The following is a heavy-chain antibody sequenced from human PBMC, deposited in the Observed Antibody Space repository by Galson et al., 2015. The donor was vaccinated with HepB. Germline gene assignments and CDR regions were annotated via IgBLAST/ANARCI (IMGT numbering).Heavy chain of an antibody. V-gene: IGHV3-49*03. CDR1: RFTFGDYA. Sequence: SLRLSCAASRFTFGDYAMSWFRQAPGKGLEWVGFIRSKAYGGTTEYAASVKGRFTISRDDTKSIAYLQMNSLKTEDTAVYYCTRDGGSQGSSGLYYFDYWGQGTLVTVSS. CDR3: TRDGGSQGSSGLYYFDY. D-gene: IGHD6-19*01. CDR2: IRSKAYGGTT. J-gene: IGHJ4*02.